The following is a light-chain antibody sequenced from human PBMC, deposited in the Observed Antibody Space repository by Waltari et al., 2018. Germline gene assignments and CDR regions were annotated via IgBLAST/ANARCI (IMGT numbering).Light chain of an antibody. Sequence: SSELTQDPAVSVALGQTVRITCQGDSLRRYYASWYQQRPGQAPRIVLYGQDNRPSGIPDRFSGSTSGDTASLTITGAQAEDEADYYCHSRDTISTRVFGGGTRLTV. J-gene: IGLJ3*02. V-gene: IGLV3-19*01. CDR2: GQD. CDR1: SLRRYY. CDR3: HSRDTISTRV.